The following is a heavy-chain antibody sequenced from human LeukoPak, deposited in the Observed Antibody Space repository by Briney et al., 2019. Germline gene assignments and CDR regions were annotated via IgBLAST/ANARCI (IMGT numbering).Heavy chain of an antibody. CDR2: IYPGDSDT. Sequence: GESLKISCKGSGYSFTSYWIGWVRQMPGKGLEWIGIIYPGDSDTRYSPSYQGQVTISADTSISTAYLQWSSLKASDTAMYYCARRTMGATFWFDYWGQGTLVTVSS. CDR3: ARRTMGATFWFDY. J-gene: IGHJ4*02. CDR1: GYSFTSYW. D-gene: IGHD1-26*01. V-gene: IGHV5-51*01.